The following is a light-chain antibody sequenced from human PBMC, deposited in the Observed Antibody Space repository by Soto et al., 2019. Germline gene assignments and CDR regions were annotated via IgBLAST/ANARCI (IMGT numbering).Light chain of an antibody. V-gene: IGLV2-23*01. CDR3: CSYAGSSTYV. CDR1: SSDVGSYNL. CDR2: EDS. Sequence: QSALTQPASVSGSPGQSITISCTGTSSDVGSYNLVSWYQQHPGKAPNLMIYEDSKRPSRVSNRFSGSKSGNTASLTISGLQAEDEADYYCCSYAGSSTYVFGTGTKLTVL. J-gene: IGLJ1*01.